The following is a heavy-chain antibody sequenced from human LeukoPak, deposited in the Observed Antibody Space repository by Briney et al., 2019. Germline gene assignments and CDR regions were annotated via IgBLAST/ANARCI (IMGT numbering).Heavy chain of an antibody. CDR1: GYTFTGYY. V-gene: IGHV1-2*02. Sequence: ASVKVSCKASGYTFTGYYMHWVRQAPGQGLEWMGWINPNSGGTNYAQKLQGRVTMTTDTSTSTAYMELRSLRSDDTAVYYCARASPYVCGAFDIWGQGTMVTVSS. CDR2: INPNSGGT. J-gene: IGHJ3*02. D-gene: IGHD3-16*01. CDR3: ARASPYVCGAFDI.